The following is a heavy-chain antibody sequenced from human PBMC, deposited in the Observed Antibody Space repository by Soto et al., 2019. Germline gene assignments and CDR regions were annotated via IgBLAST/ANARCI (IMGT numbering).Heavy chain of an antibody. V-gene: IGHV4-39*01. J-gene: IGHJ4*02. D-gene: IGHD6-19*01. CDR3: ARRTTSGWYSFDY. CDR1: GVSMSSLSYY. Sequence: QLQLQESGPGLVKPSETLSLTCTVSGVSMSSLSYYWGWIRQPPGKGLEWIGSVYYSGSTYYNPSLKSRASISVDTSKNQFSLKLTSVTAADTAVYYCARRTTSGWYSFDYWGQGTLVTVSS. CDR2: VYYSGST.